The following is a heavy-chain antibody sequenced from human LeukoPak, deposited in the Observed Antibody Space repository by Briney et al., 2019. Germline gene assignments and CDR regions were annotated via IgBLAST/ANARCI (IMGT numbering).Heavy chain of an antibody. D-gene: IGHD3-22*01. Sequence: ASVKVSCQASGYTFTDYYMHWVRQAPGQGPEWMGWIDPNSGGTNYAQKFQGRVTMTRDTSISTAYMELSRLRSDDTAVYYCARVYLGVYYYGSSGYSHLDYWGQGTLVTVSS. CDR3: ARVYLGVYYYGSSGYSHLDY. V-gene: IGHV1-2*02. CDR2: IDPNSGGT. J-gene: IGHJ4*02. CDR1: GYTFTDYY.